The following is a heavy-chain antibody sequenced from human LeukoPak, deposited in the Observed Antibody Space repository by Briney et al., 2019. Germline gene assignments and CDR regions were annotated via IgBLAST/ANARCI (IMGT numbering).Heavy chain of an antibody. J-gene: IGHJ4*02. Sequence: SGPTLVKLTQTLTLTCTFSGFSLSTSGVGVGWIRQPPGKALECLTLIYCNDDKRYSPSLKIRLNVTKDNYKNQVVLTMTNMDPVDTATYYCAHRRHYYDSTPWDYWGQGTLVSVSS. D-gene: IGHD3-22*01. CDR1: GFSLSTSGVG. CDR3: AHRRHYYDSTPWDY. V-gene: IGHV2-5*01. CDR2: IYCNDDK.